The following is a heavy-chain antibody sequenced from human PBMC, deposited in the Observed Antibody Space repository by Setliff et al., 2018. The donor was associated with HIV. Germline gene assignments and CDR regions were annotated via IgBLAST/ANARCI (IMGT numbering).Heavy chain of an antibody. CDR1: GGSFTNFY. CDR3: ATMGAQGTYFDN. V-gene: IGHV4-34*01. D-gene: IGHD1-26*01. Sequence: SETLSLTCVVYGGSFTNFYWSWIRQPPGKGLECIGEINHSGITNYNPSLKSRVTISVDTAKNQVHLNMSSVTAADSATYYCATMGAQGTYFDNWGQGTLVTVSS. CDR2: INHSGIT. J-gene: IGHJ4*02.